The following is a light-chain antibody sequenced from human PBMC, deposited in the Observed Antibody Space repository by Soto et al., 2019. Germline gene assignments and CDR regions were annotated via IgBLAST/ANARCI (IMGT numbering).Light chain of an antibody. V-gene: IGKV4-1*01. Sequence: DIVMTQSPDSLAVSLGERATINCKSSQSVLYSSNNKNYFAWYQQKPGQPPRLLIYWASTRKSGVPDRFSGSGSGTDFTLTISSLQAEDVAVYFCQQYLSAPLTFGGGTKVEIK. CDR2: WAS. CDR1: QSVLYSSNNKNY. J-gene: IGKJ4*01. CDR3: QQYLSAPLT.